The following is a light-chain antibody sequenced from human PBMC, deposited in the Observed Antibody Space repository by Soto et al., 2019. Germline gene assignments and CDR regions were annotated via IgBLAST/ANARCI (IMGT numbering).Light chain of an antibody. Sequence: DIQMTQSPSTLSASVGDRVTITCRASQTIFNWVAWYQRKAGRAPNLLIDDASSLQSGVPSTFSGSGSGTEFTLTISSLQPGDFATYYCQQYNSYPWTFGQGTKVDI. J-gene: IGKJ1*01. CDR2: DAS. CDR3: QQYNSYPWT. V-gene: IGKV1-5*01. CDR1: QTIFNW.